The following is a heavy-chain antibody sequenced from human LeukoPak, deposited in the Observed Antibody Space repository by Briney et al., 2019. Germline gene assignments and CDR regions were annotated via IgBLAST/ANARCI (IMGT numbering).Heavy chain of an antibody. Sequence: GASVTVSCKASGYTFTSYGISWVRQAPGQGLEWMGWISAYNGNTNYAQKLQGRVTMTTDTSTSTAYMELRSLRSDDTAVYYCARGRGVTTWSGPVFDLWGRGTLVTVSS. D-gene: IGHD3-3*01. V-gene: IGHV1-18*01. J-gene: IGHJ2*01. CDR3: ARGRGVTTWSGPVFDL. CDR1: GYTFTSYG. CDR2: ISAYNGNT.